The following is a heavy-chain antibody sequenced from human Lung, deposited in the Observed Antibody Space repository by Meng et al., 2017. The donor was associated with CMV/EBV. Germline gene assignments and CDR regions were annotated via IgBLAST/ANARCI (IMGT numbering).Heavy chain of an antibody. CDR3: VRFGGKGSSGWPGYGMDV. D-gene: IGHD6-19*01. Sequence: GESLKISCGASGFSFTNYAMTWVRQAPGKGLEWVSSISGSGGSTYYADSVKGRFTVSRDNSRNTVFVQMNSLRAEDTAIYYCVRFGGKGSSGWPGYGMDVWGQGTTVTVSS. CDR1: GFSFTNYA. V-gene: IGHV3-23*01. J-gene: IGHJ6*02. CDR2: ISGSGGST.